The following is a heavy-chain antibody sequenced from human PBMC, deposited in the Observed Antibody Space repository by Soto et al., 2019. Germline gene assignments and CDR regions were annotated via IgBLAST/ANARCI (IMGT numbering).Heavy chain of an antibody. V-gene: IGHV2-5*01. D-gene: IGHD3-16*01. CDR3: AHIDMITFGGVIGFDY. CDR2: IYWNDDK. CDR1: GFSLSTSGVG. J-gene: IGHJ4*02. Sequence: SGPTLVNPTQTLTLTCTFSGFSLSTSGVGVGRISQPPGKALEWLALIYWNDDKRYSPSLKSRLTITKDTSKNQVVLTMTNMDPVDTATYYCAHIDMITFGGVIGFDYWGQGTLVTVSS.